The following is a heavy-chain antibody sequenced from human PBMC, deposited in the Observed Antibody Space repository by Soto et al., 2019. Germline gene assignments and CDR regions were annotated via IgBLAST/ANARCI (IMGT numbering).Heavy chain of an antibody. CDR3: ARCFGDYVDYYQTYMDV. D-gene: IGHD4-17*01. CDR1: GYTFTSYD. J-gene: IGHJ6*03. V-gene: IGHV1-8*01. Sequence: GASVKVCCKASGYTFTSYDINWVRQATGQGLEWMGWMNPNSGNTGYAQKFQGRVTMTRNTSISTAYMELSSLTSEDTAVYYCARCFGDYVDYYQTYMDVWGKGTTVTVSS. CDR2: MNPNSGNT.